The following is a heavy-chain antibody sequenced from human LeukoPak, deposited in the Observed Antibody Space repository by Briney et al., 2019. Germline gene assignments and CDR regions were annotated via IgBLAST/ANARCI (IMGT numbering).Heavy chain of an antibody. CDR1: GYTFSNYG. D-gene: IGHD3-9*01. V-gene: IGHV1-18*01. Sequence: ASVKVSCKASGYTFSNYGVTWVRQAPGQGLEWMGWISVYTGYTNYAQNFQGRVTMTTDTSTNTAYMELRSLTSDDTAVYFCARDGGYFDWPRPRPGKYYFHYWGQGTLVTVTS. CDR2: ISVYTGYT. J-gene: IGHJ4*02. CDR3: ARDGGYFDWPRPRPGKYYFHY.